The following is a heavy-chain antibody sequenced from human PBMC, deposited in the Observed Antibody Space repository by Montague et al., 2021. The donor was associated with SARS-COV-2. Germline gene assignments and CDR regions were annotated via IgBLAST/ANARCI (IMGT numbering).Heavy chain of an antibody. D-gene: IGHD6-13*01. Sequence: CAISGDSVSSHSAAWNWIRQSPSRGLEWLGRTYYRSKWYNDYAVSVKSRITINPDTSKNQFSLQLNSVTPEDTAVYYCASGRMVPYSSSWTTLCYYYGMDVWGQGTTVTVSS. J-gene: IGHJ6*02. V-gene: IGHV6-1*01. CDR3: ASGRMVPYSSSWTTLCYYYGMDV. CDR2: TYYRSKWYN. CDR1: GDSVSSHSAA.